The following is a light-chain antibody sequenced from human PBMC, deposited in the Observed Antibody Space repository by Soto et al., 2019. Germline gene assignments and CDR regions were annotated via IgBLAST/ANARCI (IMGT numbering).Light chain of an antibody. CDR1: QSVSSSY. Sequence: EIVLTQSPGTLSLSPGERATLSCRASQSVSSSYLAWYQQKPGQAPRLPIYGVSSRATGIPDRFSGSGSGTDFTLTISRLEPEDFAVYYCYHYVNSPPITFGHGTRLEIK. CDR3: YHYVNSPPIT. CDR2: GVS. V-gene: IGKV3-20*01. J-gene: IGKJ5*01.